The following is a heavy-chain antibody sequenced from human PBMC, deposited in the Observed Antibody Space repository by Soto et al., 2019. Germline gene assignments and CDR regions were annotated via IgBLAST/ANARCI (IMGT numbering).Heavy chain of an antibody. V-gene: IGHV3-30*18. CDR1: GFDFSCYG. CDR3: AKAPYYRDSSGLGYFEH. CDR2: IIFDGRKE. J-gene: IGHJ4*02. D-gene: IGHD3-22*01. Sequence: GGSLRLSCAASGFDFSCYGMHWVRQAPGKGLEWVAIIIFDGRKEYYADSVKGRFTISRDTSKNMVHLQMNSLRADDTALYYCAKAPYYRDSSGLGYFEHWGQGTPVTVSS.